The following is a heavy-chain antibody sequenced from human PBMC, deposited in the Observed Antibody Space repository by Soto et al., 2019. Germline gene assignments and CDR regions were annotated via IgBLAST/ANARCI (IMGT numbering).Heavy chain of an antibody. CDR3: AREAAALGNDY. Sequence: QVQLVQSGAEVKKPGASVKVSCKASGYTFTSYDINWVRQATGQGLEWMGWMNPNSGNTGHAQKFQGRVTMTRDTSIRSAYMELSSLISEATAVYYCAREAAALGNDYWGQGTLVTVSS. V-gene: IGHV1-8*01. CDR1: GYTFTSYD. J-gene: IGHJ4*02. CDR2: MNPNSGNT. D-gene: IGHD6-25*01.